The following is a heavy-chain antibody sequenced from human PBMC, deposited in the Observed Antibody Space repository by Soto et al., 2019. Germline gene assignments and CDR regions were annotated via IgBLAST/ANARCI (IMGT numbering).Heavy chain of an antibody. Sequence: QVQLVESGGGVVQPGRSLRLSCAASGFTFNNYAMHWVRQAPGKGLEWVAIISNDGSDQTYVHSVKGRFTISRDNSKNTVYLQMNSLIPDDTAVYFCAQGCSGAYCFFLVNWGQGTLVTVSS. CDR2: ISNDGSDQ. CDR3: AQGCSGAYCFFLVN. D-gene: IGHD5-12*01. J-gene: IGHJ4*02. CDR1: GFTFNNYA. V-gene: IGHV3-30*03.